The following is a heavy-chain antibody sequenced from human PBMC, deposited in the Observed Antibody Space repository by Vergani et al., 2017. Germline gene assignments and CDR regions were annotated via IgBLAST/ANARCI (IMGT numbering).Heavy chain of an antibody. CDR1: DSSIMTNPY. CDR3: ARHRGSGGFFPSSYVYGMDV. D-gene: IGHD3-10*01. CDR2: IHHSGDT. V-gene: IGHV4-38-2*01. J-gene: IGHJ6*02. Sequence: QVQLQESGPGLVKPSETLTLTCDVSDSSIMTNPYWGWFRQSPGKGLEWIGCIHHSGDTHYNSSLKSRVSISIVSSSKFSLSLTSVTAADTAIYYCARHRGSGGFFPSSYVYGMDVWVHRTTVTVSS.